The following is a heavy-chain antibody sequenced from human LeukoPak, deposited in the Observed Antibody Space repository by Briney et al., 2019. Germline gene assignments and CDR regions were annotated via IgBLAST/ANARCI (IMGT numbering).Heavy chain of an antibody. D-gene: IGHD6-13*01. CDR2: IKQDGSDK. Sequence: GSLRLSCAASGFTFSSYWMSWVRQAPGKGLEWVANIKQDGSDKYYVDSVKGRFTISRDNAKNSLYLQMSSLRAEDTAVYYCARDKSDYSSSWYAYWGQGTLVTVSS. CDR1: GFTFSSYW. J-gene: IGHJ4*02. V-gene: IGHV3-7*01. CDR3: ARDKSDYSSSWYAY.